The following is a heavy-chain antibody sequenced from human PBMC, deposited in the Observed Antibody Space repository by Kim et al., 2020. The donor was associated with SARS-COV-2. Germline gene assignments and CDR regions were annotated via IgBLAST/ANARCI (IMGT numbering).Heavy chain of an antibody. V-gene: IGHV3-23*01. Sequence: DSVQRRFTVSRDNSKNALYLQMSRLSGEDTAVYYCAKGDSSGYYPSWYFDSWGQGTLVTVSS. D-gene: IGHD3-22*01. J-gene: IGHJ4*01. CDR3: AKGDSSGYYPSWYFDS.